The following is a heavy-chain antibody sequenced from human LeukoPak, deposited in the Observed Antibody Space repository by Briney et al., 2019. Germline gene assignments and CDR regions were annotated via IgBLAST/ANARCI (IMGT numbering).Heavy chain of an antibody. Sequence: GASVKVSCKASGYTFTSYGISWVRQAPGHGLEWMGWISAYNGNTNYAQKLQGRVTMTTDTSTSTAYMELRSLRSDDTAVYYCAREGGDYYGSGSYDYYYMDVWGKGTTVTVSS. CDR1: GYTFTSYG. CDR3: AREGGDYYGSGSYDYYYMDV. D-gene: IGHD3-10*01. CDR2: ISAYNGNT. V-gene: IGHV1-18*01. J-gene: IGHJ6*03.